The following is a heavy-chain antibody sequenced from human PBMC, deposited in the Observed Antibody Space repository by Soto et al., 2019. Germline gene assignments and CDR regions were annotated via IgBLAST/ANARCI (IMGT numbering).Heavy chain of an antibody. CDR1: GFTFSNAW. D-gene: IGHD4-17*01. CDR3: TTVGICGDYLFDY. J-gene: IGHJ4*02. Sequence: GGSLRLSCAASGFTFSNAWMSWVRQAPGKGLEWVGRIKSNTNGGTTDYAAPVKGRFTISRDDSKNTLYLQMNSLKTEDTAVYYCTTVGICGDYLFDYWGQGTLVTVSS. CDR2: IKSNTNGGTT. V-gene: IGHV3-15*01.